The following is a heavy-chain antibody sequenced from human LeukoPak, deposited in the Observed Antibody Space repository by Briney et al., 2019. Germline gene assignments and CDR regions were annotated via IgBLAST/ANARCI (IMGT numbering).Heavy chain of an antibody. D-gene: IGHD6-13*01. V-gene: IGHV3-30*18. CDR2: ISYDESNK. CDR1: GFTFSGFG. Sequence: GGSLRLSCAASGFTFSGFGMHWVRQAPGKGLEGVAVISYDESNKYCADSVKGRFTISRDNSENTVFVQMNSLRAGDPAVYFCAKDRSIAAGSTVSEIDNWGQGTLVTVSS. CDR3: AKDRSIAAGSTVSEIDN. J-gene: IGHJ4*02.